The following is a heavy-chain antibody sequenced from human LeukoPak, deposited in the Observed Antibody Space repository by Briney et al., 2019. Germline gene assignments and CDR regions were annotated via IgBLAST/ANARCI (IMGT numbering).Heavy chain of an antibody. J-gene: IGHJ4*02. V-gene: IGHV3-9*01. Sequence: GGSLRLSCAASGFTFDDYAMHWVRQAPGKGLEWVSGISWNSGSIGYADSVKGRFTISRDNAKNSLFLQINSLRAEDTAVYYCAREARYYYGSGSYYTDGFDYWGQGTLVTVSS. CDR1: GFTFDDYA. CDR2: ISWNSGSI. D-gene: IGHD3-10*01. CDR3: AREARYYYGSGSYYTDGFDY.